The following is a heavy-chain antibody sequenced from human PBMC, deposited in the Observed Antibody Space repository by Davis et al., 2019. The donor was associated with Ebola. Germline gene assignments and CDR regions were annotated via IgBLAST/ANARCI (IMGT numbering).Heavy chain of an antibody. CDR3: ARGRVTIFGVVIAPIDY. D-gene: IGHD3-3*01. CDR2: ISGSGGST. J-gene: IGHJ4*02. V-gene: IGHV3-23*01. Sequence: PGGSLRLSCAASGFTFSSYWMSWVRQAPGKGLEWVSAISGSGGSTYYADSVKGRFTISRDNSKNTLYLQMNSLRAEDTAVYYCARGRVTIFGVVIAPIDYWGQGTLVTVSS. CDR1: GFTFSSYW.